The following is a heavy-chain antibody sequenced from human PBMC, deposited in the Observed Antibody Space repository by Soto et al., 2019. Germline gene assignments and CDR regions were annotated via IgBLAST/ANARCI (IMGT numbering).Heavy chain of an antibody. CDR1: GYTFIDYY. V-gene: IGHV1-2*02. Sequence: ASVKVSCKTSGYTFIDYYVHWIRQAPGQGLEWVGWINPNSGASNYAQNFRGRVTMTRDRSSSTVYMELTGLRSDDTAVYYCARWRDVVATHDPWGQGTLVTVSS. CDR3: ARWRDVVATHDP. D-gene: IGHD5-12*01. J-gene: IGHJ5*02. CDR2: INPNSGAS.